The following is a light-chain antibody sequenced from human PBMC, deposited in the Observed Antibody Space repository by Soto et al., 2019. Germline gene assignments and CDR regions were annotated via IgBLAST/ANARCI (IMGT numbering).Light chain of an antibody. J-gene: IGLJ2*01. V-gene: IGLV2-14*03. CDR2: DVS. CDR1: SSDVGGYNS. CDR3: SSYTSRSTLV. Sequence: QSALTQPASVSGSPGQSITISCTGTSSDVGGYNSVSWYQQHPGKAPKLMIYDVSNRPSGVSNRFSGSKSGNTASLTISGLQAEDEADYYCSSYTSRSTLVFGGGTKVIVL.